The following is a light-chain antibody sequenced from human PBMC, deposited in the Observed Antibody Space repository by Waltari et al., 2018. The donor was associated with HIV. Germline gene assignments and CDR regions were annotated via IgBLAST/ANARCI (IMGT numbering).Light chain of an antibody. CDR3: STWDASLNGWV. CDR1: SSSIGNYT. J-gene: IGLJ3*02. CDR2: SNN. V-gene: IGLV1-44*01. Sequence: QSVLTPPPSASGTPGQRVTISCSGSSSSIGNYTITWYRQLPGMAPKRLIYSNNQRPSGVPDRFSGSKSGTSASLAISGLQSEDEADYSCSTWDASLNGWVFGGGSKLTVL.